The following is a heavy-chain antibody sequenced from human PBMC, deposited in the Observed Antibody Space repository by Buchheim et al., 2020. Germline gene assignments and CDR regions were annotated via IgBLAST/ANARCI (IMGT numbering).Heavy chain of an antibody. CDR1: GYTFTSYY. CDR2: INPSGGST. CDR3: ARDRVLRGVTFGMDV. J-gene: IGHJ6*02. Sequence: QVQLVQSGAEVKKPGASVKVSCKASGYTFTSYYMHWVRQAPGQGLEWMGIINPSGGSTSYAQKFQGRVTMTRDTSTSTVYMELRRLSSDDTAVYYCARDRVLRGVTFGMDVWGQGTT. V-gene: IGHV1-46*01. D-gene: IGHD3-10*01.